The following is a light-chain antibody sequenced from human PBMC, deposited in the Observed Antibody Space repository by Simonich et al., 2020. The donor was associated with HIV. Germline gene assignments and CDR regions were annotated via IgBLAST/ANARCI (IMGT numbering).Light chain of an antibody. Sequence: DIQMIQSPSSLSASVGDRVTITCRASQTISSYLNWYQQKPGKAPKLLIYAASSLQSGVPSRLSGSGSGTDFTLTISSLQPEDFATYYCQQSYSTLWTFGQGTKVEIK. CDR3: QQSYSTLWT. V-gene: IGKV1-39*01. CDR2: AAS. J-gene: IGKJ1*01. CDR1: QTISSY.